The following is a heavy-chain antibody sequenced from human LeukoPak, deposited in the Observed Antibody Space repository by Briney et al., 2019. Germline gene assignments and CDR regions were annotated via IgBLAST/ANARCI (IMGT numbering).Heavy chain of an antibody. V-gene: IGHV3-15*01. CDR3: ATEGFTYGYHGIDI. CDR1: GFTFSDYY. Sequence: GGSLRLSCAASGFTFSDYYMSWIRQAPGKGLEWVGRIKTKTNGGTADYSPPVKGRFTISRDDSKNTLYLQMNSLKTDDTAVYYCATEGFTYGYHGIDIWGQGTIVTVSS. D-gene: IGHD5-18*01. CDR2: IKTKTNGGTA. J-gene: IGHJ3*02.